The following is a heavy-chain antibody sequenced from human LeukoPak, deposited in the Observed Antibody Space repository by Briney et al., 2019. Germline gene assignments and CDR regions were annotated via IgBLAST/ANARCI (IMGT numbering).Heavy chain of an antibody. V-gene: IGHV3-7*01. CDR3: ARAPYYDSWSGYHLYHDY. CDR2: IKQDGSEK. Sequence: PGGSLRLSCAASGFTFSSYWMSWVRQAPGKGLEWVANIKQDGSEKYYVDSVKGRFTISRDNAKNSLYLQMNSLRAEDTAVYYCARAPYYDSWSGYHLYHDYWGQGTLVTVSS. CDR1: GFTFSSYW. D-gene: IGHD3-3*01. J-gene: IGHJ4*02.